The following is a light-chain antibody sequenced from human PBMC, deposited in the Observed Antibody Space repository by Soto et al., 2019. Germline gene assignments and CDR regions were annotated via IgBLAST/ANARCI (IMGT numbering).Light chain of an antibody. J-gene: IGKJ5*01. CDR3: QQGYTSPIT. CDR2: AAS. CDR1: QSIGKH. Sequence: DIQMTQSPTSLSASVGDRVTITCRASQSIGKHLNWYQQKTGKAPKXLIYAASNLQSGVPSRFSGSGSGTDLTITVNSLQPEDGATDYGQQGYTSPITFGQGTRLEIK. V-gene: IGKV1-39*01.